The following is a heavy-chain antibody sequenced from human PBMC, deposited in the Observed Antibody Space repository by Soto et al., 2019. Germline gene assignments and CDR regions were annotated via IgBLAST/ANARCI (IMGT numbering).Heavy chain of an antibody. J-gene: IGHJ5*02. V-gene: IGHV4-59*01. D-gene: IGHD3-10*01. CDR1: GGSISRYY. CDR2: TYYSGST. Sequence: QVQLQESGPGLVKPSETLSLTCTVSGGSISRYYWSWIRQPPGKGLEWFGYTYYSGSTNYNPSLKSRVTISVDTSKNQFSLKLSSLTAADTAVYYCARDRDGGHNWFDPWGQGTLVTVSS. CDR3: ARDRDGGHNWFDP.